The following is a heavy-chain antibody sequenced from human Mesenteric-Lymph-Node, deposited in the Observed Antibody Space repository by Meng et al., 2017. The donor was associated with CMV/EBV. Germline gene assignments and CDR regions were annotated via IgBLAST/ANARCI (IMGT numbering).Heavy chain of an antibody. CDR2: VYHSGTT. D-gene: IGHD6-19*01. CDR1: GGPFRDYH. Sequence: SLTCAVYGGPFRDYHWTWIRQPPGKGLEWIGEVYHSGTTNYNPSLKSRVTISVDKSKNQFSLKLSSVTAADTAVYYCARYSSGWYDYWGQGTLVTVSS. V-gene: IGHV4-34*01. J-gene: IGHJ4*02. CDR3: ARYSSGWYDY.